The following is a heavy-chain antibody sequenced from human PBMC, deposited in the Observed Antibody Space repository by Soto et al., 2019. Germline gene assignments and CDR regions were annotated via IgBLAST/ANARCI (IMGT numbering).Heavy chain of an antibody. Sequence: QVQLQESGPGLVRPSETLSLTCTVSGGSISSYYGSWIRQPPGKGLEWIGYIYNSGSTNYNPSLKSRVTISVDTSKNQFSLKLSSVTAADTAVYYCAYGDSRGPFDSWGQGTLVTVSS. D-gene: IGHD4-17*01. CDR3: AYGDSRGPFDS. J-gene: IGHJ4*02. V-gene: IGHV4-59*01. CDR2: IYNSGST. CDR1: GGSISSYY.